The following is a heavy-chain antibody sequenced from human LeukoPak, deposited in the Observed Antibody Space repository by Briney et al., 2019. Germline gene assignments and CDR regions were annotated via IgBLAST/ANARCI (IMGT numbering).Heavy chain of an antibody. V-gene: IGHV3-74*01. J-gene: IGHJ4*01. D-gene: IGHD3-3*01. CDR1: GFTFSNDW. Sequence: GGSLRLSCAASGFTFSNDWMNWVRQAPGKGLVWVSHINPGDGSTTGYADSVKGRFTVSRDNAKNTLYLQMSSLKDEDTAVYYCVRDGVVTIPYDLWGQGTLVTVSS. CDR3: VRDGVVTIPYDL. CDR2: INPGDGSTT.